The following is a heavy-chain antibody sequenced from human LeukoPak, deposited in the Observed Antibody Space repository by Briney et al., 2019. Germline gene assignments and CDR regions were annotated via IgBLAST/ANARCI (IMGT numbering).Heavy chain of an antibody. D-gene: IGHD3-22*01. Sequence: GGSLRLSCAASGFTFSSYWMSWVRQAPGKGLEWVANIKQDGSEKYYVDSVKGRFTISRDNAKNSLYLQMNSLRAEDTAVYYCTTVLSDSSAYYFPLDAFDIWGQGTMVTVSS. V-gene: IGHV3-7*02. J-gene: IGHJ3*02. CDR1: GFTFSSYW. CDR3: TTVLSDSSAYYFPLDAFDI. CDR2: IKQDGSEK.